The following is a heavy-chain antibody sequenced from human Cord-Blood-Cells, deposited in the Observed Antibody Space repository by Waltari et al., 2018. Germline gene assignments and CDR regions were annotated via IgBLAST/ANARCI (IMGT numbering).Heavy chain of an antibody. CDR3: VGMSGYYIH. V-gene: IGHV1-8*03. J-gene: IGHJ4*02. CDR1: GYPFTSDD. CDR2: MNPNSGNT. Sequence: QVQLAQSGAEVKKPRAPVKVPCKASGYPFTSDDINWVRQATGQGVEWMGWMNPNSGNTGYAQKFQGRVTITRNTSISTAYMELSSLRSEDTAVYYCVGMSGYYIHWGQGTLVTVSS. D-gene: IGHD3-3*01.